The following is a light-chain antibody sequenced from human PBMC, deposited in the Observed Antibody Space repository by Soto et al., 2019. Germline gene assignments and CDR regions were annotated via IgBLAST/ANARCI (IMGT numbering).Light chain of an antibody. V-gene: IGKV3-20*01. CDR1: QSVSSSY. Sequence: EMVLTQSPGTLSLSPGEIATLSCRASQSVSSSYLAWYQQKPGQAPRLLIYGASTRATGIPDRFSGSGSGTDFTLTISRLEPEDFAVYYCQQYGGSFRVFGPGTKVDIK. CDR2: GAS. CDR3: QQYGGSFRV. J-gene: IGKJ3*01.